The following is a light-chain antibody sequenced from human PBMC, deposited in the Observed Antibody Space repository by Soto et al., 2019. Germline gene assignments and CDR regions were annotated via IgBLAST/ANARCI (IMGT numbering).Light chain of an antibody. V-gene: IGLV2-11*01. CDR3: CSYAGSYSWV. Sequence: QSALTQPRSVSGSPGQSVTISCTGTSNDVGGYNYVSWYQQHPGKAPKLMVYDVRQRPSGVPDRFSGSKSGNTASLTISGLQADDDGDYFCCSYAGSYSWVFGGGTKLTVL. CDR1: SNDVGGYNY. CDR2: DVR. J-gene: IGLJ3*02.